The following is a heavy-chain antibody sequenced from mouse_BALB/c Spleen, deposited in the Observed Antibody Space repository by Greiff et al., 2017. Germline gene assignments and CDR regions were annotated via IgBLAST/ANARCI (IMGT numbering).Heavy chain of an antibody. CDR3: ARIDYYGTVFAY. D-gene: IGHD1-1*01. Sequence: EVQLQESGPGLVKPSQSLSLTCTVTGYSITSDYAWNWIRQFPGNKLEWMGYISYSGSTSYNPSLKSRISITRDTSKNQFFLQLNSVTTEDTATYYCARIDYYGTVFAYWGQGTLVTVSA. CDR1: GYSITSDYA. V-gene: IGHV3-2*02. J-gene: IGHJ3*01. CDR2: ISYSGST.